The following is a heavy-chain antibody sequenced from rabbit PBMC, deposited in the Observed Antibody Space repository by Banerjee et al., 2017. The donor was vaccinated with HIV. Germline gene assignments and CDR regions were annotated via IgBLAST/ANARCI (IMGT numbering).Heavy chain of an antibody. CDR2: IYVGSRDST. Sequence: QSLEEAGGDLVKPGASLTLTCTASGFSFSSGYDMCWVRQAPGKGLEWIACIYVGSRDSTHYASWAKGRFTISKTSSTTVTLQLTSPTAADTATYFCARTVGYAVYGDGAFDLWGPGTLVTVS. CDR3: ARTVGYAVYGDGAFDL. CDR1: GFSFSSGYD. V-gene: IGHV1S40*01. D-gene: IGHD6-1*01. J-gene: IGHJ4*01.